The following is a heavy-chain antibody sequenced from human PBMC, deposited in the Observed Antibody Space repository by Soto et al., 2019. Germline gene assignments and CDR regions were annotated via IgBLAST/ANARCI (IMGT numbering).Heavy chain of an antibody. CDR1: GGSISSDY. V-gene: IGHV4-59*01. Sequence: SENLSLTCIVSGGSISSDYWGWIRQPPGKGLEWIGYIFYAGAINYNPSLKSRVTISLDASEKQFSLNLTSVTAAGTAFYYCAKYTGYESLFYFDSWGRGLQVTVSS. J-gene: IGHJ4*01. CDR2: IFYAGAI. CDR3: AKYTGYESLFYFDS. D-gene: IGHD5-12*01.